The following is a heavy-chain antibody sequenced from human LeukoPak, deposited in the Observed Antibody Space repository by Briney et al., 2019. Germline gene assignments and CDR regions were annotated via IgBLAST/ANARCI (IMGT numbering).Heavy chain of an antibody. CDR1: GGSISSYY. Sequence: PSETLSLTCTVSGGSISSYYWGWIRQPPGKGLEWIGGIYYSGSPYYNPSLKSRVTISAGTSKNQFSLKLSSVTAADTAVYYCASRIAGAGSLDYWGQGTLVTVSS. V-gene: IGHV4-39*01. CDR3: ASRIAGAGSLDY. CDR2: IYYSGSP. J-gene: IGHJ4*02. D-gene: IGHD3-10*01.